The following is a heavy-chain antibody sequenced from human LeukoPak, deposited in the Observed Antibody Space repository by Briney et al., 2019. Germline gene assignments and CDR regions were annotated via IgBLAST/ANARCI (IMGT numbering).Heavy chain of an antibody. CDR1: GFTFSSYG. D-gene: IGHD2-2*01. CDR3: ARDHYCSSTSCYPDY. Sequence: GGSLRLSCAASGFTFSSYGMHWVRQAPGKGLEWVAVISYDGSNKYYADSVKGRFTISRDNSKNTLYLQMNSLRAEDTAVYYCARDHYCSSTSCYPDYWGQGTLVTVSS. J-gene: IGHJ4*02. CDR2: ISYDGSNK. V-gene: IGHV3-30*01.